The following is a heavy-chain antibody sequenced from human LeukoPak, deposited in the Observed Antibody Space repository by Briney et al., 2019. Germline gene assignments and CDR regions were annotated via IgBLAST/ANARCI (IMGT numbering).Heavy chain of an antibody. CDR3: ARRFGRAYSSPWPYFQR. V-gene: IGHV4-34*01. CDR2: INHSGST. J-gene: IGHJ1*01. Sequence: SETLSLTCAVYGGSFSGYYWSWIRQPPGKGLEWIGEINHSGSTNYNPSLKSRVTISVDTSKNQFSLKLSSVTAADTAVYYCARRFGRAYSSPWPYFQRWGQGTLVTVSS. CDR1: GGSFSGYY. D-gene: IGHD6-6*01.